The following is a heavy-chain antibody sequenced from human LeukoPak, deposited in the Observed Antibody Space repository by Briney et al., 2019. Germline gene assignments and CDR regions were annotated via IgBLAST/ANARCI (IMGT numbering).Heavy chain of an antibody. CDR3: ARSRAESTYYFDY. CDR1: GGSFSGYY. CDR2: INHSGST. J-gene: IGHJ4*02. D-gene: IGHD2-2*01. Sequence: SETLSLTCAVYGGSFSGYYWSWIRQPPGKGLEWIGEINHSGSTNYNPSLKSRVTTSVDTSKNQFSLKLSSVTAADTAVYYCARSRAESTYYFDYWGQGTLVTVSS. V-gene: IGHV4-34*01.